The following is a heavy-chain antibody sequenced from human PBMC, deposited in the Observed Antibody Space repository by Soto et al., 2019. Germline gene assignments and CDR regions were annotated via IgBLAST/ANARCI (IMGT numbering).Heavy chain of an antibody. J-gene: IGHJ2*01. CDR1: GGSFSGYY. D-gene: IGHD2-21*02. CDR2: INHSGST. CDR3: ARGRPYCGGDCYSNQSWYFDL. V-gene: IGHV4-34*01. Sequence: QVQLQQWGAGLLKPSETLSLTCAVHGGSFSGYYWSWIRQPPGKGLEWIGEINHSGSTNYNPSLKSRLPLSVDTSQNQFSLKLSSVTAAATAVYYCARGRPYCGGDCYSNQSWYFDLWGRGTLVTLSS.